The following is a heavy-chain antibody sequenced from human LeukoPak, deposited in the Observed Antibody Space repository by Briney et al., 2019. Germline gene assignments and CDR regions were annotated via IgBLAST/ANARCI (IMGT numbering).Heavy chain of an antibody. CDR1: VGTFSSYA. Sequence: GASVKVSCKASVGTFSSYAISWVRQAPGQGLEWMGGIIPIFGTANYTQKFPGRVTITAEESTSTAYMELSSLRSEDTAVYYCARGKVVPAAMGIFDPWGQGPLVTVSS. J-gene: IGHJ5*02. CDR3: ARGKVVPAAMGIFDP. D-gene: IGHD2-2*01. CDR2: IIPIFGTA. V-gene: IGHV1-69*13.